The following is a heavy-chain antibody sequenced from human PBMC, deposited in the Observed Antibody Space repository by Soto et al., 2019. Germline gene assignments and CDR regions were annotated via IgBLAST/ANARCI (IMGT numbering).Heavy chain of an antibody. CDR1: GGSISSSSYY. D-gene: IGHD3-3*01. V-gene: IGHV4-39*01. CDR3: TRHTPAISISDH. Sequence: QLQLQESGPGLVKPSETLSLTCTVSGGSISSSSYYWGWIRQPPGKGLEWIGSIYYSGSTYYNPSIKSRVTISVDTSKNQFSLKLSPVTAADTAVYYCTRHTPAISISDHWGQGTLVTVSS. CDR2: IYYSGST. J-gene: IGHJ4*02.